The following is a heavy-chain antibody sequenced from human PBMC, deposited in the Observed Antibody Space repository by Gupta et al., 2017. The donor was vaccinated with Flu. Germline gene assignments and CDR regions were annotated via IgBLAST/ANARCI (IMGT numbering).Heavy chain of an antibody. Sequence: EVQLVESGGGLVKPGGSLRLSCAASGFTFSSYSMNWVRQAPGKGLEWVSSISSSSSYIYYADSVRGRFTISRDNAKNSLYLQMNSLRAEDTAVYYCARDRIAARGHEYYFDYWGQGTLVTVSS. V-gene: IGHV3-21*01. J-gene: IGHJ4*02. D-gene: IGHD6-6*01. CDR2: ISSSSSYI. CDR3: ARDRIAARGHEYYFDY. CDR1: GFTFSSYS.